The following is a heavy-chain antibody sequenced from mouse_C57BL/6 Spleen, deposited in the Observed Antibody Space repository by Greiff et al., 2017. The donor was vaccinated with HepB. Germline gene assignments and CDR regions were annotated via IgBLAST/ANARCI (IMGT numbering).Heavy chain of an antibody. CDR2: IDPSDSET. D-gene: IGHD2-4*01. CDR3: ARSIYYDYAGGRWYFDV. CDR1: GYTFTSYW. V-gene: IGHV1-52*01. J-gene: IGHJ1*03. Sequence: QVQLQQPGAELVRPGSSVKLSCKASGYTFTSYWMHWVKQRPIQGLEWIGNIDPSDSETHYNQKFKDKATLTVDKSSSTAYMQLSSLTSEDSAVYYCARSIYYDYAGGRWYFDVWGTGTTVTVSS.